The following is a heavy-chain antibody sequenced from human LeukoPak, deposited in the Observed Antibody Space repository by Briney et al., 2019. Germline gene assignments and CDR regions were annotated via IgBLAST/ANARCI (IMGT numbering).Heavy chain of an antibody. CDR3: ARDDKVASFDY. D-gene: IGHD5-12*01. CDR2: IYSGGST. J-gene: IGHJ4*02. Sequence: PGGSLRLSCAASGFTVSSNYMSWVRQAPGKGLEWVSVIYSGGSTYYADSVKGRFTISRDNSKNTLYLQMNSLRVEDTAVYYCARDDKVASFDYWGQGTLVTVSS. CDR1: GFTVSSNY. V-gene: IGHV3-66*01.